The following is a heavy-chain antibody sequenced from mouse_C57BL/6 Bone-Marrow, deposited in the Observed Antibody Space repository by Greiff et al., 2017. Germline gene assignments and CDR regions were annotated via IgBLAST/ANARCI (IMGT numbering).Heavy chain of an antibody. V-gene: IGHV1-53*01. CDR2: INPSNGGT. J-gene: IGHJ3*01. D-gene: IGHD2-4*01. CDR1: GYTFTSYW. Sequence: QVQLQQPGTELVKPGASVKLSCKASGYTFTSYWMHWVKQRPGQGLEWIGNINPSNGGTNYNEKFKSKATLTVDKSSSTAYMQHSNLTAENSEVYYCASGPCVDDDYEAWFAYWGQGTLVTVSA. CDR3: ASGPCVDDDYEAWFAY.